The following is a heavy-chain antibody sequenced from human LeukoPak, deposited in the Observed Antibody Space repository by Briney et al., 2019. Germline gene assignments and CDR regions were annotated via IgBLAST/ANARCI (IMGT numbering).Heavy chain of an antibody. V-gene: IGHV3-53*01. CDR1: GFTVSSNY. Sequence: GGSLRLSCAASGFTVSSNYMSWVRQAPGKGLEWVSVNYSGGSTYYADSVKGRFTISRDNSKNTLYLQMNSLRAEDTAVYYCARDGASVYGMDVWGQGTTVTVPS. CDR2: NYSGGST. J-gene: IGHJ6*02. CDR3: ARDGASVYGMDV. D-gene: IGHD3-16*01.